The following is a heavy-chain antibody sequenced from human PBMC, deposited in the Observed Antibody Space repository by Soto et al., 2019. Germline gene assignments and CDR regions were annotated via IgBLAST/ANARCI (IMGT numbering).Heavy chain of an antibody. J-gene: IGHJ4*02. CDR2: ISGSGGST. D-gene: IGHD6-19*01. CDR3: SRRSSGWYFDY. Sequence: PGGSLRLSCVASGFTFSSYAMSWVRQAPGKGLEWVSVISGSGGSTYYADSVKGRFTISRDNSKNTLYLQMNSLRAEDTAVYYCSRRSSGWYFDYWGQGTLVTSPQ. CDR1: GFTFSSYA. V-gene: IGHV3-23*01.